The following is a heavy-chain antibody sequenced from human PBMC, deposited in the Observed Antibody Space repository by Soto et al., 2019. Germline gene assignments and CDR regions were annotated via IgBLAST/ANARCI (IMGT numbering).Heavy chain of an antibody. D-gene: IGHD3-22*01. Sequence: QVQLVESGGGVVQPGRSLRLSCAASGFTFSSYGMHWVRQAPGKGLEWVAVIWYDGSNKYYADSVKGRFTISRDNSKNTLYLQMNSLRAEDTAVYYCARGLGDSSGPVDYWGQGTLVTVSS. CDR1: GFTFSSYG. J-gene: IGHJ4*02. CDR2: IWYDGSNK. V-gene: IGHV3-33*01. CDR3: ARGLGDSSGPVDY.